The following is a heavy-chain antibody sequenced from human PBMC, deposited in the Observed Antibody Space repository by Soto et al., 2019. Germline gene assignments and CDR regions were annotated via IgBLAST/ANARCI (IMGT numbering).Heavy chain of an antibody. J-gene: IGHJ3*02. V-gene: IGHV4-34*01. D-gene: IGHD5-12*01. Sequence: SETLSLTCAVYGGSFSGYYWSWIRQPPGKGLEWIGEINHSGSTNYNPSLKSRVTISVDTSKNQFSLKLSSVTAADTAVYYCARGQYRYDDAFAIWGQGTMATVSS. CDR2: INHSGST. CDR1: GGSFSGYY. CDR3: ARGQYRYDDAFAI.